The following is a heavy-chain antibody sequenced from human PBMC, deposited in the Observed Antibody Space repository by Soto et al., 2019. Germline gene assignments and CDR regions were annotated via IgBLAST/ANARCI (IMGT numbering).Heavy chain of an antibody. J-gene: IGHJ3*01. CDR3: AREGILGLFDAYDL. V-gene: IGHV1-18*04. D-gene: IGHD3-3*01. CDR2: ISTHNGNT. Sequence: QDQLVQSGAEVKKPGGSVKVSCKASVFTSSGISWVRQAPGQRLEWMGWISTHNGNTIYAQKFQGRVIMTMDTSTTTVYMELRSLRPDDTAVYLCAREGILGLFDAYDLWGQGTMVTVSS. CDR1: VFTSSG.